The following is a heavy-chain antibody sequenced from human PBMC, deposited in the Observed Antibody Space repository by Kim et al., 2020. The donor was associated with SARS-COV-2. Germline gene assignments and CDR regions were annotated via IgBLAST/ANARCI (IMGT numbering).Heavy chain of an antibody. J-gene: IGHJ4*02. CDR3: ARDIPYDFWSGYADY. V-gene: IGHV1-18*01. Sequence: QKLQGRVTMTTDTSTSTAYMELRSLRSDDTAVYYCARDIPYDFWSGYADYWGQGTLVTVSS. D-gene: IGHD3-3*01.